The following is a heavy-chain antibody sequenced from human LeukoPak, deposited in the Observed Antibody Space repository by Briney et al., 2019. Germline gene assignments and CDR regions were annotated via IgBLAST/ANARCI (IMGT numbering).Heavy chain of an antibody. D-gene: IGHD2-2*01. V-gene: IGHV3-30-3*01. Sequence: GGSLRLSCAASGFTFSSYAMHWVRQAPGKGLEWVAVISYDGSNKYYADSVKGRFTISRVNSKNTLYLQMNSLRAEDTAVYYCARFDIVVVPAALGDYWGQGTLVTVSS. CDR3: ARFDIVVVPAALGDY. J-gene: IGHJ4*02. CDR2: ISYDGSNK. CDR1: GFTFSSYA.